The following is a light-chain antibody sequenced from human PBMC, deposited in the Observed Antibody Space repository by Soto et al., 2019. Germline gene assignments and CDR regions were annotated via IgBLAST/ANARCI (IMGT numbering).Light chain of an antibody. J-gene: IGLJ1*01. CDR1: SSNIGSNT. Sequence: QSVLTQPPSASGTPGQRVTISCSGSSSNIGSNTVNWYQQLPGTAPKLLIYSHNQRPSGVPDRFAGSKSGTSASLVISGRQSEDEADYYCAAWDDSLNGYVFGTGTKVTVL. CDR2: SHN. V-gene: IGLV1-44*01. CDR3: AAWDDSLNGYV.